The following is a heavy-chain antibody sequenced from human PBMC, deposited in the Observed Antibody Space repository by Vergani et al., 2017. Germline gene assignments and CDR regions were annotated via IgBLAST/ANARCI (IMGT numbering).Heavy chain of an antibody. J-gene: IGHJ4*02. CDR1: GFTFSSYA. D-gene: IGHD3-10*01. CDR3: ARIPVEEDGSGSYYYDY. V-gene: IGHV3-64*01. Sequence: EVQLVESGGGLVQPGGSLRLSCAASGFTFSSYAMHWVRQAPGKGLEYVSAISSNGGSTYYANSVKGRFTISRDNSKNTLYLQMGSLRAEDMAVYYCARIPVEEDGSGSYYYDYWGQGTLVTVSS. CDR2: ISSNGGST.